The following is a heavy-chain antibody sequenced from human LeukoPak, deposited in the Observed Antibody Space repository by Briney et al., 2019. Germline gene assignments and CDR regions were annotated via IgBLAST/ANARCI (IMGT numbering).Heavy chain of an antibody. CDR3: ARDRRYSGYDEIYFDY. CDR1: GFTFSSYA. J-gene: IGHJ4*02. Sequence: GRSLRLFCAASGFTFSSYAMHWGRQAPGKGLEWVAVISYDGSNKYYADSVKGRFTISRDNSKNTLYLQMNSLRAEDTAVYYCARDRRYSGYDEIYFDYWGQGTLVTVSS. D-gene: IGHD5-12*01. V-gene: IGHV3-30-3*01. CDR2: ISYDGSNK.